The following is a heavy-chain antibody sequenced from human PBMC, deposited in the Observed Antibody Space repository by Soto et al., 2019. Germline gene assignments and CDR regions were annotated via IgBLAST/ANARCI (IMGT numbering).Heavy chain of an antibody. V-gene: IGHV1-18*01. CDR1: GYGFTTYG. J-gene: IGHJ4*02. CDR2: ISAHNGNT. D-gene: IGHD1-1*01. Sequence: QVHLVQSGAEVKKPGASVKVSCKGSGYGFTTYGITWVRQAPGQGLEWMAWISAHNGNTNYAQKLQGRDTVTRDTSTSTAYMERRSLRSDDTSVYYCARGRYGDYWGQGALVTVSS. CDR3: ARGRYGDY.